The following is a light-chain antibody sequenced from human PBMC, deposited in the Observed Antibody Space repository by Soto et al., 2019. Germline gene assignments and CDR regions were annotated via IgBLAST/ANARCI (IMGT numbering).Light chain of an antibody. CDR2: DAS. J-gene: IGKJ4*01. CDR3: QQRSNWPLT. Sequence: EIVLTKSPATLSLFPGERATLSCMASQSVSSYLACYQQRPGQAPRLLIYDASNRATGIPARFSGSGSGTDFTLTISSLEPEDFAVYYCQQRSNWPLTFGGGTKVDIK. CDR1: QSVSSY. V-gene: IGKV3-11*01.